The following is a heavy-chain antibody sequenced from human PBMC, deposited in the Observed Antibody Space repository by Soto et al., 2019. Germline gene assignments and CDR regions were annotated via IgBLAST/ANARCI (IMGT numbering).Heavy chain of an antibody. V-gene: IGHV4-34*01. J-gene: IGHJ6*03. CDR1: GGSFSGYY. CDR3: ASETTVTYCYYYMDV. Sequence: SETLSLTCAVYGGSFSGYYWSWIRQPPGRGLEWIGEINHSGSTNYNPSLKSRVTISVDTSKNQFSLKLSSVTAADTAVYYCASETTVTYCYYYMDVWGKGTTVTVSS. CDR2: INHSGST. D-gene: IGHD4-4*01.